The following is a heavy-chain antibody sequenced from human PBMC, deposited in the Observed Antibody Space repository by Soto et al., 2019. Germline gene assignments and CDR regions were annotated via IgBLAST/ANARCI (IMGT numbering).Heavy chain of an antibody. J-gene: IGHJ2*01. CDR3: ARNGIGGYPVGYFDL. Sequence: GASVKVSCKASGYIFTSYYIHWVRQAPGQGLEWMGWINPKSGGRNFAQKFQGRVTMTRDTSISTAYMELSRLRSDDTAVYYCARNGIGGYPVGYFDLWGRGTLVTVSS. V-gene: IGHV1-2*02. CDR2: INPKSGGR. CDR1: GYIFTSYY. D-gene: IGHD5-12*01.